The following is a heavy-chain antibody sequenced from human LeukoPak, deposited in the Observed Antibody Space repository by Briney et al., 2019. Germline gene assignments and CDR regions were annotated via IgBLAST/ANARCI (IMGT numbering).Heavy chain of an antibody. CDR1: GFTFSSYA. CDR3: AGYYDSSGYYGEAYYFDY. CDR2: ISGSGGST. D-gene: IGHD3-22*01. V-gene: IGHV3-23*01. J-gene: IGHJ4*02. Sequence: GGSLRLSCAASGFTFSSYAMSWVRQAPGKWLEWVSAISGSGGSTYYADSMKGRFTISRDNSKNTLYLQMKSLRAEDTAVYYCAGYYDSSGYYGEAYYFDYWGQGTLVTVSS.